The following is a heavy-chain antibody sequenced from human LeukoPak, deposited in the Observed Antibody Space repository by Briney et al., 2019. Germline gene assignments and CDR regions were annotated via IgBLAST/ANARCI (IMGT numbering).Heavy chain of an antibody. D-gene: IGHD2-2*01. Sequence: GRSLRLSCAASGFTFSSYATSWVRQAPGRGLECVSAISGSGGSTYSADAVKGAFTISRDNSKPTLYLQMNSLRADDTAVYYCATISQYCSSTRCYRGVPFDSAFYTWGEGTMVTVSS. CDR1: GFTFSSYA. J-gene: IGHJ3*02. CDR2: ISGSGGST. CDR3: ATISQYCSSTRCYRGVPFDSAFYT. V-gene: IGHV3-23*01.